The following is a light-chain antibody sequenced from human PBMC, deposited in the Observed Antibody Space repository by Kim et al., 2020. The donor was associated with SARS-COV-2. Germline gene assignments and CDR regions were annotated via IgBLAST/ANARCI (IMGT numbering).Light chain of an antibody. J-gene: IGKJ4*01. Sequence: LSPGERAPLSCRASQSVGNFLAWYQQKPGQSPRLVIYDAFNRATGIPDRFRGSGSGTDFTLTISSLEPEDFAVYYCQQRDKWPLTFGGGTKVDIK. V-gene: IGKV3-11*01. CDR3: QQRDKWPLT. CDR2: DAF. CDR1: QSVGNF.